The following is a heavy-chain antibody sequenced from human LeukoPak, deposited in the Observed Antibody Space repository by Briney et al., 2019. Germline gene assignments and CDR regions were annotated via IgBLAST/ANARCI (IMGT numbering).Heavy chain of an antibody. CDR2: IYYSGST. V-gene: IGHV4-59*01. CDR1: GGSISSYY. J-gene: IGHJ4*02. Sequence: SETLSLTCTVSGGSISSYYWSWIRQPPGKGLEWIGYIYYSGSTNCNPSLKSRVTISVDTSKNQFSLKLSSVTAADTAVYYCARTEGYSSGWYLIDWGQGTLVTVSS. D-gene: IGHD6-19*01. CDR3: ARTEGYSSGWYLID.